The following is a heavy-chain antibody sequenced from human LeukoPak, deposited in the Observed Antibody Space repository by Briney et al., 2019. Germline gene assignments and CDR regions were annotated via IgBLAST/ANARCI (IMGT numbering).Heavy chain of an antibody. CDR2: ISRDSANI. Sequence: GRSLRLSCTASGFALDDYVMHWVRQTPGGGLEWVSGISRDSANIGYADSVKGRFTISRDNDKNPLYLQMNSLTTEDTALYYCARDFCTGCNYYFYGMDVWGRGTTVTVSS. CDR3: ARDFCTGCNYYFYGMDV. D-gene: IGHD2-2*01. V-gene: IGHV3-9*01. CDR1: GFALDDYV. J-gene: IGHJ6*02.